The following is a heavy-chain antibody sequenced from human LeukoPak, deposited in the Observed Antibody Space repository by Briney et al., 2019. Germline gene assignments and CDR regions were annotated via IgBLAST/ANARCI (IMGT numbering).Heavy chain of an antibody. Sequence: SETLSLTCTDSGGSISSYYWSWIRQPPGKGLEWIGYIYYSGSTNYNPSLKSRVTISVDTSKTQFSLKLTSVTAADTAVYYCAREGRYCSSTSCYSWSDPWGQGTLVTVSS. V-gene: IGHV4-59*01. CDR1: GGSISSYY. D-gene: IGHD2-2*02. CDR3: AREGRYCSSTSCYSWSDP. CDR2: IYYSGST. J-gene: IGHJ5*02.